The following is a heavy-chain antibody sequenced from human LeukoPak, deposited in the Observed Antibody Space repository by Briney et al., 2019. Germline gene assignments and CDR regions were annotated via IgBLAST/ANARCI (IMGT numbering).Heavy chain of an antibody. V-gene: IGHV4-59*12. CDR2: IYYSGST. CDR3: VRRAPGATEDS. D-gene: IGHD1-26*01. Sequence: SETLSLTCTVSGGSISSYYWSWIRQPPGKGLEWIGYIYYSGSTNYNPSLKSRLTISADTSKNQFSLRLSSVTAADTAVYYCVRRAPGATEDSWGQGALVTVSS. J-gene: IGHJ4*02. CDR1: GGSISSYY.